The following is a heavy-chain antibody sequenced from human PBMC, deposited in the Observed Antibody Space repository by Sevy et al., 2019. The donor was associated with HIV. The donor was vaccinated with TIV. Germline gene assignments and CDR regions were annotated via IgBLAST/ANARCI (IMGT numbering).Heavy chain of an antibody. CDR1: GGSISSSNW. V-gene: IGHV4-4*02. J-gene: IGHJ4*02. CDR3: AREPTVTPYYFDY. CDR2: IYHSGST. D-gene: IGHD4-17*01. Sequence: SETPSLTCAVSGGSISSSNWWSWVRQPPGKGLEWIGEIYHSGSTNYNPSLKSRVTISVDKSKNQFSLKLSSVTAADTAVYYCAREPTVTPYYFDYWGQGTLVTVSS.